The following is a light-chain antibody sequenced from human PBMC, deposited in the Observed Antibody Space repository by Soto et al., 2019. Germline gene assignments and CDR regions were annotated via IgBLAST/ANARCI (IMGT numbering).Light chain of an antibody. V-gene: IGLV1-44*01. CDR1: SSNIGSNN. J-gene: IGLJ2*01. Sequence: QSVLTQPPSASGTPGQRVTISCSGSSSNIGSNNVNWYQQLPGTAPKLLIYNNNHRPSGVPDRFSGSKSGTSASLAISGLQSEDEADYYCAAWDDSLNGHVVFGGGTKLTVL. CDR3: AAWDDSLNGHVV. CDR2: NNN.